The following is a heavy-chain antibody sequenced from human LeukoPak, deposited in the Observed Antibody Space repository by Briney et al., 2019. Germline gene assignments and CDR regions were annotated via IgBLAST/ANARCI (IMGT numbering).Heavy chain of an antibody. CDR1: GFTFTSSA. J-gene: IGHJ4*02. Sequence: ASVKLSCKASGFTFTSSAMQWVRQARGQRLEWIGWIVVGSGNTNYAQKFQERVTITRDMSTSTAYMALSSLRSEDTAVYYCAAGHSSSWYPIPVDYWGQGTLVTVSS. D-gene: IGHD6-13*01. V-gene: IGHV1-58*02. CDR2: IVVGSGNT. CDR3: AAGHSSSWYPIPVDY.